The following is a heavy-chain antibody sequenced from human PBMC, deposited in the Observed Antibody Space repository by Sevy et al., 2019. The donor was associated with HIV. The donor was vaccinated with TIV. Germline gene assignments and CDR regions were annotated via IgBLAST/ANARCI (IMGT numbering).Heavy chain of an antibody. D-gene: IGHD2-15*01. J-gene: IGHJ3*02. V-gene: IGHV3-23*01. CDR1: RFTFSNYA. Sequence: GGSLRLSCAASRFTFSNYAMSWVRQTPGKGLEWVSTISGSGGDTYYADSVKGRFTISRDNSKNTLYLQMNSLRAEDTAIYYCTKVLLSDSFDIWGQGTMVTVSS. CDR2: ISGSGGDT. CDR3: TKVLLSDSFDI.